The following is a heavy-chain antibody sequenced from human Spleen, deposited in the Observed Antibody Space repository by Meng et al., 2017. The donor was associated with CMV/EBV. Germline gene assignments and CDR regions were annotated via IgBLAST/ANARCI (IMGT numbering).Heavy chain of an antibody. V-gene: IGHV3-7*01. D-gene: IGHD5-12*01. J-gene: IGHJ4*02. CDR3: ASGSGY. Sequence: LSLTCAASGFTFSSYWMSWVRQAPGKGLEWVANIKEDGSEKHYVDSVKGRFTISRDNAKNSLYLQMNSLRAEDTAVYYCASGSGYWGQGTLVTVSS. CDR1: GFTFSSYW. CDR2: IKEDGSEK.